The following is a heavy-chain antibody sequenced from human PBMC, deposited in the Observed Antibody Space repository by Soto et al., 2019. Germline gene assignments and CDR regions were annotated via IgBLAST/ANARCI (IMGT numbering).Heavy chain of an antibody. J-gene: IGHJ6*02. CDR1: GGTFSSYA. CDR2: IIPIFGTA. CDR3: SSGRYCSGGSCYSFFYYYGMDV. D-gene: IGHD2-15*01. V-gene: IGHV1-69*01. Sequence: QVQLVQSGAEVKKPGSSVKVSCKASGGTFSSYAISWVRQAPGQGLEWMGGIIPIFGTANYAHKFQGRVTIATVEFTSTAYLDVSRLRSEDTAVYYLSSGRYCSGGSCYSFFYYYGMDVWGQGTTVTVSS.